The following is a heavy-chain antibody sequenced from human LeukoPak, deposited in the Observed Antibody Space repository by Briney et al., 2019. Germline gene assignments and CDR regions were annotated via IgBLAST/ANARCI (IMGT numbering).Heavy chain of an antibody. J-gene: IGHJ6*03. CDR2: IIHSGST. Sequence: SETLSLTCAVYGGFFSGYYWSWIRQPPGKGLEWIGEIIHSGSTNYNPSLKSRVTISVDTSKNQFSLKLSSVTAADTAVYYCASMRTTVTTKRYYYYYMDVWGKGTTVTVS. CDR1: GGFFSGYY. CDR3: ASMRTTVTTKRYYYYYMDV. D-gene: IGHD4-17*01. V-gene: IGHV4-34*12.